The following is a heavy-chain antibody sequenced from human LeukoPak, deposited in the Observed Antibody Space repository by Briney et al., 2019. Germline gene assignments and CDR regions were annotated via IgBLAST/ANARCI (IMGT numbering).Heavy chain of an antibody. CDR1: GGSISSYY. CDR2: IYTSGST. J-gene: IGHJ4*02. V-gene: IGHV4-4*07. D-gene: IGHD6-19*01. CDR3: ARDHSSGHFDF. Sequence: SETLSLTCTVSGGSISSYYWSWIRQPAGKGLEWIGRIYTSGSTKYNPSLKSRVTISVDTSKNQFSLKLSSVTAADTAVYYCARDHSSGHFDFWGQGTLVTVSS.